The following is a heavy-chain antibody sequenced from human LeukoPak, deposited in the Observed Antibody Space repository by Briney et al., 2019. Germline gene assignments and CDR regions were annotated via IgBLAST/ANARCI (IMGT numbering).Heavy chain of an antibody. CDR1: GYTFTSHS. Sequence: ASVKVSCKASGYTFTSHSMHWVRQAPGQRPEWMGWINTGHGNTKYSQNFQGRVTITRDTSASTAYMELSSLRSEDTAVYYCARGNGWYFYFQHWGQGTLVTVSS. D-gene: IGHD6-19*01. CDR3: ARGNGWYFYFQH. CDR2: INTGHGNT. V-gene: IGHV1-3*04. J-gene: IGHJ1*01.